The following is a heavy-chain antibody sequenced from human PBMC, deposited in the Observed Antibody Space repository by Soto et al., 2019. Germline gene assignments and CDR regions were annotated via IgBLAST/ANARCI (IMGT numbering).Heavy chain of an antibody. V-gene: IGHV1-46*03. CDR3: ARTTYYYDSSGQNYYFDY. D-gene: IGHD3-22*01. CDR1: GYTFTSYY. Sequence: QVQLVQSGAEVKKPGASVKVSCKASGYTFTSYYMHWGRQAPEQGLEWMRIINPSGGSTGYAQKFQGRVTMTRDTSTSTVYMELSSLRSEDTAVYYCARTTYYYDSSGQNYYFDYWGQGTLVTVSS. CDR2: INPSGGST. J-gene: IGHJ4*02.